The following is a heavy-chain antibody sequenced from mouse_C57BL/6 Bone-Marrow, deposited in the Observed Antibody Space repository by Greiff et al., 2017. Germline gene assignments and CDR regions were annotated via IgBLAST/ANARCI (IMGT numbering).Heavy chain of an antibody. CDR2: IFPGSGST. D-gene: IGHD2-3*01. V-gene: IGHV1-75*01. Sequence: VQLVESGPELVKPGASVKISCKASGYTFTDYYINWVKQRPGQGLEWIGWIFPGSGSTYYNEKFKGKATLTVDKSSSTAYMLLSSLTSEDSAVYFCAREGYFAYYAMDYWGQGTSVTVSS. CDR1: GYTFTDYY. CDR3: AREGYFAYYAMDY. J-gene: IGHJ4*01.